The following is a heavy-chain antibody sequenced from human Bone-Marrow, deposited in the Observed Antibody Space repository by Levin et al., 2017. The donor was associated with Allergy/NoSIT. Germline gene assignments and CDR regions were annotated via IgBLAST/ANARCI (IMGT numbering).Heavy chain of an antibody. CDR3: ARDGLSARYYGMDV. D-gene: IGHD3-16*01. CDR1: GFTFSSYA. Sequence: SCAASGFTFSSYAMHWVRQAPGKGLEWVAVISYDGSNKYYADSVKGRFTISRDNSKNTLYLQMNSLRAEDTAVYYCARDGLSARYYGMDVWGQGTTVTVSS. V-gene: IGHV3-30*04. J-gene: IGHJ6*02. CDR2: ISYDGSNK.